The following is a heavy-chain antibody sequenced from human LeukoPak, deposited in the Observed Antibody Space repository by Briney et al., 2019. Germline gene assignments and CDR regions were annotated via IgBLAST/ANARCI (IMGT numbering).Heavy chain of an antibody. Sequence: GGSLRLSCAASGFTFSGYAMFWVRQAPGMGLEYVSTITTNGGNTFYANSGKGRFTISRDNSKNTLYLQMGSLRAEDMAVYYCARDVGSGSKAFDIWGQGTMVTVSS. V-gene: IGHV3-64*01. CDR3: ARDVGSGSKAFDI. D-gene: IGHD3-10*01. J-gene: IGHJ3*02. CDR1: GFTFSGYA. CDR2: ITTNGGNT.